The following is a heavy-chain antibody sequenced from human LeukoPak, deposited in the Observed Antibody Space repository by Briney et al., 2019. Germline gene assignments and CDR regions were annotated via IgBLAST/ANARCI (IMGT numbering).Heavy chain of an antibody. CDR1: GYTFTSYG. Sequence: ASVKVSCKASGYTFTSYGISWVRQAPGQGLEWMGWISAYNGNTNYAQKLQGRVTITTDESTSTAYMELSSLRSEDTAVYYCARVYYDFWSGAHYYYMDVWGKGTTVTVSS. J-gene: IGHJ6*03. D-gene: IGHD3-3*01. V-gene: IGHV1-18*01. CDR2: ISAYNGNT. CDR3: ARVYYDFWSGAHYYYMDV.